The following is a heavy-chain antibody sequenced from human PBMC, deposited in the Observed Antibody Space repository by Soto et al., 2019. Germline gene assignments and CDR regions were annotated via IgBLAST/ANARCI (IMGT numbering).Heavy chain of an antibody. V-gene: IGHV1-18*01. CDR3: ARLAAAGTDRYFNY. CDR2: ISAYNGNT. CDR1: GYTFTSYG. D-gene: IGHD6-13*01. Sequence: ASEKVSCKASGYTFTSYGISWLRQAPGQGLEWMGWISAYNGNTNYAQKLQGRVTMTTDTSTSTAYMELRSLRSDDTAVYYCARLAAAGTDRYFNYWGQGTLVIFSS. J-gene: IGHJ4*02.